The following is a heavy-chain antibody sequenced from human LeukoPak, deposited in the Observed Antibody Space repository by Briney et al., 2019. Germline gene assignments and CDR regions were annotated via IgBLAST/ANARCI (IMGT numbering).Heavy chain of an antibody. Sequence: SGGSLRLSCAASGFTFSSYSMNWVRQAPGKGLEWVSSISSSSSYIYYADSVKGRFTISRDNAKNSLYLQMNSLRAEDTAVYYCASSEGYANWNDGWGQGTLVTVSS. CDR1: GFTFSSYS. D-gene: IGHD5-18*01. CDR3: ASSEGYANWNDG. CDR2: ISSSSSYI. V-gene: IGHV3-21*01. J-gene: IGHJ5*02.